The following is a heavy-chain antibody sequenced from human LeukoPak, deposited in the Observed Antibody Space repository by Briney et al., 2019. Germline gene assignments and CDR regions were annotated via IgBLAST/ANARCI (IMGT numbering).Heavy chain of an antibody. Sequence: PSETLSLTCTVSGGSISSSNYYWGWIRQPPGKGLELIGSIYSSGSTNYNPSLKSRVTISVDTSKNQFSLKLSSVTAADTAVYYCARGRFRYYFDYWGQGTLVTVSS. CDR3: ARGRFRYYFDY. V-gene: IGHV4-39*07. J-gene: IGHJ4*02. CDR1: GGSISSSNYY. D-gene: IGHD3-3*01. CDR2: IYSSGST.